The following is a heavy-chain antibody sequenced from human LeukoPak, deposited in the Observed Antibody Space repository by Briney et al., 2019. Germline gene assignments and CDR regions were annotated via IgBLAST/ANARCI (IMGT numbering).Heavy chain of an antibody. V-gene: IGHV1-2*02. D-gene: IGHD6-13*01. CDR3: ARDLEQLDVFGDAFDI. CDR1: GYTFTGYY. CDR2: VNPNSGDT. J-gene: IGHJ3*02. Sequence: ASVKVSCKASGYTFTGYYLHWVRQAPGQGLEWMGCVNPNSGDTNYAQKFQGSATMTRDTSISTVYMELSSLRSEDTAVYYCARDLEQLDVFGDAFDIWGQGTMVTVSS.